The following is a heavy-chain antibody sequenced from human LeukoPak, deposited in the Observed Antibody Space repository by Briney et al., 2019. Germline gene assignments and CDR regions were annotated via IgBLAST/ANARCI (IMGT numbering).Heavy chain of an antibody. J-gene: IGHJ3*02. Sequence: ASVKVSCKASGYSFTSFGISWVRQAPGQGLEWMGWISGYNGNTNYAQKSQGRVTLTTDTSTSTAYMEVRSLRSDDTAVYYCARDKAVGAGPFDIWGQGTMVTVSS. CDR3: ARDKAVGAGPFDI. V-gene: IGHV1-18*01. D-gene: IGHD6-13*01. CDR2: ISGYNGNT. CDR1: GYSFTSFG.